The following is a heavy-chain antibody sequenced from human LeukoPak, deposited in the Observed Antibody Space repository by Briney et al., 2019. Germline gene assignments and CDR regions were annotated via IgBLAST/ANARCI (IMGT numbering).Heavy chain of an antibody. Sequence: PSETLSLTCTVSGGSISSGSYYWSWIRQPAGKGLEWIGRIYTSGSTNYNPSLKSRVTISVDTSKNQFSLKLGSVTAADTAVYYCARYYDSSGYWDDAFDIWGQGTMVTVSS. D-gene: IGHD3-22*01. CDR2: IYTSGST. CDR3: ARYYDSSGYWDDAFDI. CDR1: GGSISSGSYY. J-gene: IGHJ3*02. V-gene: IGHV4-61*02.